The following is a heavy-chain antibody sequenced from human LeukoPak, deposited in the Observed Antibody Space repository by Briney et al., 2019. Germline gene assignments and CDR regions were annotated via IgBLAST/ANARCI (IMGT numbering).Heavy chain of an antibody. D-gene: IGHD3-3*01. CDR1: GFTHSSYV. CDR3: ARGGYGGVTRGWFDP. J-gene: IGHJ5*02. Sequence: GVSLRLSCAASGFTHSSYVMQWLRQAPGKGLEGVAIISYDESNEYYTDSVKGRFTISRDNPKNRLYLQLNSLRAADTCVYYCARGGYGGVTRGWFDPWGQGPLVNVSS. CDR2: ISYDESNE. V-gene: IGHV3-30*04.